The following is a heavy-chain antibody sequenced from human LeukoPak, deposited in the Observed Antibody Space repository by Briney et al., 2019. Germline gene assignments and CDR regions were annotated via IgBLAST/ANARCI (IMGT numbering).Heavy chain of an antibody. CDR2: IYYSGST. CDR1: GGSIRSSYYY. CDR3: ARRGLGYSYGNFDY. V-gene: IGHV4-39*01. J-gene: IGHJ4*02. Sequence: SETLSLTCTVSGGSIRSSYYYWGWIRQPPGKGLEWIGSIYYSGSTYYNPSLKSRVTISVDTSKNQFSLKLSSVTAADTAVYYCARRGLGYSYGNFDYWGQGTLVTVSS. D-gene: IGHD5-18*01.